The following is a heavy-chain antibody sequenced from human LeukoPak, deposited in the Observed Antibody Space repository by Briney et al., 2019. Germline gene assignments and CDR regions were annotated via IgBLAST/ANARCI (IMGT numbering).Heavy chain of an antibody. CDR1: GGSVSSGSYY. CDR2: IYYSGST. J-gene: IGHJ4*02. V-gene: IGHV4-61*01. D-gene: IGHD3-16*01. Sequence: SETLSLTCTVSGGSVSSGSYYWSCIRQPPGKGLEWIGYIYYSGSTNYNPSLKSRVTISVDTSKNQFSLKLSSVTAADTAVYYCARSIMITSQFDYWGQGTLVTVPS. CDR3: ARSIMITSQFDY.